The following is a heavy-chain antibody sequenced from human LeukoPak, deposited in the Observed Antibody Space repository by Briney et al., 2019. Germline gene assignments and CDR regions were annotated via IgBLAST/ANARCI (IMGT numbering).Heavy chain of an antibody. CDR1: GFTFSSNA. CDR3: AKGLYSSGRGYMDV. Sequence: PGGSLRLSCAASGFTFSSNAVAWVRQAPGKGLEWVSGISGRGDSTYYAESVKGRFTISRDNSKNTLYLQMNSLRAEDTAVYYCAKGLYSSGRGYMDVWGKGTTVTISS. CDR2: ISGRGDST. J-gene: IGHJ6*03. V-gene: IGHV3-23*01. D-gene: IGHD6-19*01.